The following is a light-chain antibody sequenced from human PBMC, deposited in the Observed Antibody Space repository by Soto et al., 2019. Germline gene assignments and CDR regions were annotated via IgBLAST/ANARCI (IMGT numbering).Light chain of an antibody. CDR1: SSDVGGYDY. Sequence: QSALTQPPSASGSPGQSVTISCTGTSSDVGGYDYVCWYQQHPGKAPKLTIYEVTKRPSGVPARFSASKSGSTASLTVSGLQAEDEADYYCSSYAGSDNYVVFGGGTKLTVL. CDR2: EVT. V-gene: IGLV2-8*01. J-gene: IGLJ2*01. CDR3: SSYAGSDNYVV.